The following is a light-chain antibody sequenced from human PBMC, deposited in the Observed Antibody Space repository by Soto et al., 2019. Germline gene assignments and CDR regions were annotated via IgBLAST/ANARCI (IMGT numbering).Light chain of an antibody. Sequence: QCVLTQPASVSGSAGQSITISCTGTSSDVGSYNLVSWYQQHPGKAPKLMIYEVSKRPSGVSNRFSGSKSGNTVSLTISGLQAEDEADYYCCSYAGSSTYVFGTGTKVTAL. V-gene: IGLV2-23*02. CDR2: EVS. CDR1: SSDVGSYNL. J-gene: IGLJ1*01. CDR3: CSYAGSSTYV.